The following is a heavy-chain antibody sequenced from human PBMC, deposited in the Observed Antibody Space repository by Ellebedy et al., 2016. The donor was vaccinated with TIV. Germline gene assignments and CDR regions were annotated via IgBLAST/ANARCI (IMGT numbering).Heavy chain of an antibody. J-gene: IGHJ3*02. D-gene: IGHD3-22*01. CDR2: IWYDGSNK. Sequence: GESLKISCAASGFTFSSYSMNWVRQAPGKGLEWVAVIWYDGSNKYYADSVKGRFTISRDNSKNTLYLQMNSLRAEDTAVYYCARDFIPSYYDSSGYSGAFDIWGQGTMVTVSS. V-gene: IGHV3-33*08. CDR1: GFTFSSYS. CDR3: ARDFIPSYYDSSGYSGAFDI.